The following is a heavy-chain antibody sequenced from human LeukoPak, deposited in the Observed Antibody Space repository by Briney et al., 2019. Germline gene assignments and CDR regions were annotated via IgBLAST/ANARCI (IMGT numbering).Heavy chain of an antibody. J-gene: IGHJ4*02. D-gene: IGHD6-19*01. V-gene: IGHV1-69*06. CDR2: IIPIFGTA. CDR3: AREGILGSGGCDY. Sequence: SVKVSCKASGGTFSSYAISWVRQAPGQGLEWMGGIIPIFGTANYAQKFQGRVTITADKSTSTAYMELSSLRSEDTAVYYCAREGILGSGGCDYWGQGTLVTVSS. CDR1: GGTFSSYA.